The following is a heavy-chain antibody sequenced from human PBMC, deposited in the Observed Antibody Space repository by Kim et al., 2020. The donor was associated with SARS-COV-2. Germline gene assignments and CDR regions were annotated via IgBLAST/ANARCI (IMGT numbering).Heavy chain of an antibody. J-gene: IGHJ1*01. CDR3: AKALGRCRCVACYAQIHS. V-gene: IGHV3-23*01. CDR1: GFTFTNYA. D-gene: IGHD2-21*02. Sequence: GGSLRLSCVASGFTFTNYAMSWVRQAPGKGLEWVSGISDSGGSAYYADSVEGRFTLSRDNSKSALYLQMNSLRADDTAIYYCAKALGRCRCVACYAQIHSWGQGTLVTVSS. CDR2: ISDSGGSA.